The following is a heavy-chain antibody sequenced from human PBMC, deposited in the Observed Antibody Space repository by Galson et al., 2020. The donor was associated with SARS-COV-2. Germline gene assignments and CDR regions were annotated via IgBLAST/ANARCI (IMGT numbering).Heavy chain of an antibody. Sequence: SETLSLTCTVSGGSISSSSYYWGLIRQPPGKGLEWIGSIYYSGSTYYNPSLKSRVTISVDTSKNQFSLKLSSVTAADTAVYYCARAFRGYSYDDALDVWGQGTMVTVSS. CDR1: GGSISSSSYY. D-gene: IGHD5-18*01. V-gene: IGHV4-39*01. CDR3: ARAFRGYSYDDALDV. CDR2: IYYSGST. J-gene: IGHJ3*01.